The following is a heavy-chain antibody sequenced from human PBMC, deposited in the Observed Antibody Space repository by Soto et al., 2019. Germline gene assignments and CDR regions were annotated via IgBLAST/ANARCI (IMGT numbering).Heavy chain of an antibody. CDR3: ARGRITMVRGVIISNWFDP. V-gene: IGHV4-39*07. D-gene: IGHD3-10*01. CDR2: IYYSGST. CDR1: GGSISSSSYY. Sequence: PSETLSLTCTVSGGSISSSSYYWGWIRQPPGKGLEWIGSIYYSGSTYYNPSLKSRVTISVDTSKNQFSLKLSSVTAADTAVYYCARGRITMVRGVIISNWFDPWGQGTLVTVSS. J-gene: IGHJ5*02.